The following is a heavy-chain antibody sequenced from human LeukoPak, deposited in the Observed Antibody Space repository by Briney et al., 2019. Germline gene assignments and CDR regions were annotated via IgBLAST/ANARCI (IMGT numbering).Heavy chain of an antibody. D-gene: IGHD6-19*01. J-gene: IGHJ2*01. Sequence: SETLSLTCTVSGGSLSSYYWSWIRQPPGMGLEWIGYIYYSGTTNSNPSLKSRVTISVDTSKNQFSLKLSSVTAADTAVYYCARSIAVAGTLISPPYWYFDLWGRGTLVTVSS. CDR2: IYYSGTT. CDR3: ARSIAVAGTLISPPYWYFDL. V-gene: IGHV4-59*01. CDR1: GGSLSSYY.